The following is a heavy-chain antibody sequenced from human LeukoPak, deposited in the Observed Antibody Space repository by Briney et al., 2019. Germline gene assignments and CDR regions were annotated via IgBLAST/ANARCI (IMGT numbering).Heavy chain of an antibody. D-gene: IGHD3-9*01. V-gene: IGHV1-2*02. CDR3: PKAAYDILTGYQTPDY. J-gene: IGHJ4*02. CDR2: INPNSGGT. Sequence: ASLKVSCKASGYTFTGYYMHWVRQAPGQGLEWIGWINPNSGGTNYAQKFQGRVTMTRDTSISTAYMELSRLRSDDTAVYFSPKAAYDILTGYQTPDYWGQGTLVTVSS. CDR1: GYTFTGYY.